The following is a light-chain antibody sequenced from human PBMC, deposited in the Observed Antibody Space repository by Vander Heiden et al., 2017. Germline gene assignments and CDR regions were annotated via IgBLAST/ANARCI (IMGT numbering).Light chain of an antibody. CDR2: AAS. V-gene: IGKV1-39*01. Sequence: DIQMTQSPSSLSASVGDRVTITCRASQSISSYLNWYQQKPGKAPKLLIYAASSLQSGVPSRFSGSGSGTDVTLTISSLQPEDFATYYCQQSYSTRYTFGQGTKIEI. J-gene: IGKJ2*01. CDR1: QSISSY. CDR3: QQSYSTRYT.